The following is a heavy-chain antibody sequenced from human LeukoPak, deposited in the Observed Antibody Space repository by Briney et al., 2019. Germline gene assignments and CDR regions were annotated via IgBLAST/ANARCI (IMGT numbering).Heavy chain of an antibody. V-gene: IGHV3-48*03. CDR2: ISVGGTTI. D-gene: IGHD1-26*01. CDR1: GFTFSSYE. J-gene: IGHJ3*02. Sequence: GGSLRLSCGVSGFTFSSYEMNWVRQAPGKGLEWISYISVGGTTIYYADSVKGRFTISRDDAKNSLFLQMNSLRAEDTAVYYCARDQYSGSLDAFDIWGPGTMVTVSS. CDR3: ARDQYSGSLDAFDI.